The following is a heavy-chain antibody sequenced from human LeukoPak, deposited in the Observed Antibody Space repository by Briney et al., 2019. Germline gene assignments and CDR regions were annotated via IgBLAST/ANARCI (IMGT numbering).Heavy chain of an antibody. V-gene: IGHV3-48*01. D-gene: IGHD3-10*01. CDR1: GFTFSSYS. J-gene: IGHJ4*02. Sequence: GGSLRLSCAASGFTFSSYSMNWVRQAPGKGLEWVSYISSSTIISYADSVKGRFTISRDNAKNSLYLQMNRLRGEDTAVYYCASILGSSSGYYFDYWGQGTLVTVSS. CDR3: ASILGSSSGYYFDY. CDR2: ISSSTII.